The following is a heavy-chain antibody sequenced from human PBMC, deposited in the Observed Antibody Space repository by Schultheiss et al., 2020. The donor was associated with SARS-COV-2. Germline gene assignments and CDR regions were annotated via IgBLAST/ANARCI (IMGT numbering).Heavy chain of an antibody. CDR2: IHDSGST. V-gene: IGHV4-59*12. J-gene: IGHJ4*02. Sequence: SETLSLTCTVSGVSISSYCWNWIRQPPGKGLEWIGFIHDSGSTNYNPSLKSRVTISVDTSKNQFSLKLSSVTAADTAVYYCARRTTVTPTFDYWGQGTLVTVSS. CDR3: ARRTTVTPTFDY. CDR1: GVSISSYC. D-gene: IGHD4-17*01.